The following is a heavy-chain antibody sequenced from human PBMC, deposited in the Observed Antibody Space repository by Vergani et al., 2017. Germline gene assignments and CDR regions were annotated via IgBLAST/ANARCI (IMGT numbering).Heavy chain of an antibody. CDR3: ARDQLTGDLWGGPFDV. V-gene: IGHV3-30*02. D-gene: IGHD2-21*01. Sequence: QVQILQSGGGVVQPGGSLRLSCTLSGFTLNTYGIHWVRQAPGKGLEWVSFIRYDGSSEYYGDSVKGRFTISRDKSQNTGNLQMNSLRTEDTAVYFCARDQLTGDLWGGPFDVWGQGTMVAVSS. CDR1: GFTLNTYG. CDR2: IRYDGSSE. J-gene: IGHJ3*01.